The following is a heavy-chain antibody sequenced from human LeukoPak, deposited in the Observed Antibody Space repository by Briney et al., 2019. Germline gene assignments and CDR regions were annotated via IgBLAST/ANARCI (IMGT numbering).Heavy chain of an antibody. J-gene: IGHJ4*02. D-gene: IGHD2-15*01. CDR1: GGSFSGYY. CDR2: INHSGST. V-gene: IGHV4-34*01. Sequence: PSETLSLTCAVYGGSFSGYYWSWIRQPPGKGLEWIGEINHSGSTNYNPSLKSRVTTSVDTSKNQFSLKLSSVTAADTAVYYCARQGGRLFFYWGQGTLVTVSS. CDR3: ARQGGRLFFY.